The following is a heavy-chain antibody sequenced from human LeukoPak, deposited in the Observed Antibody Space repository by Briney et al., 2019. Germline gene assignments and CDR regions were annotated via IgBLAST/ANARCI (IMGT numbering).Heavy chain of an antibody. D-gene: IGHD3-16*01. CDR1: GYSISSGYY. CDR3: ARDPFASSWPSDAFDI. V-gene: IGHV4-38-2*02. Sequence: KSSETLSLTCTVSGYSISSGYYWGWIRQPPGKGLEWIGSIYHSGSTYYNPSLKSRVTISVDTSKNQFSLKLSSVTAADTAVYYCARDPFASSWPSDAFDIWGQGTMVTVSS. J-gene: IGHJ3*02. CDR2: IYHSGST.